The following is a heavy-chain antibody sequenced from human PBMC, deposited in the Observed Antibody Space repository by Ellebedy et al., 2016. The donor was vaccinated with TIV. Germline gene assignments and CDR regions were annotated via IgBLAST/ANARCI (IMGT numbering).Heavy chain of an antibody. CDR2: INWNGGST. CDR3: ARANTAMVRRNHMDV. D-gene: IGHD5-18*01. J-gene: IGHJ6*02. CDR1: GFTFDDYG. Sequence: GESLKISCAASGFTFDDYGMSWVRQAPGKGLEWVSGINWNGGSTGYADSVKGRFTISRDNAKNSLYLQMNSLRAEDTSLYYCARANTAMVRRNHMDVWGQGTTVTVSS. V-gene: IGHV3-20*04.